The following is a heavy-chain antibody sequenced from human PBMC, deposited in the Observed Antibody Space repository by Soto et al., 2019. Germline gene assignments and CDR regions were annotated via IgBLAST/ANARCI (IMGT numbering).Heavy chain of an antibody. CDR3: ARLPPRRGSFDY. D-gene: IGHD5-12*01. J-gene: IGHJ4*02. CDR1: GGSISSSSYY. Sequence: PSETLSLTCTVSGGSISSSSYYWGWIRQPPGKGLEWIGSIYYSGSTYYNPSLKSRVTISVDTSKNQFSLNLSSVTAADTAVYYCARLPPRRGSFDYWGQGTLVTVSS. V-gene: IGHV4-39*01. CDR2: IYYSGST.